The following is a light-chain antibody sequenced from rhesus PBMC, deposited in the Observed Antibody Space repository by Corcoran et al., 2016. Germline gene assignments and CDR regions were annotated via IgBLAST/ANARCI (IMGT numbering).Light chain of an antibody. J-gene: IGKJ4*01. Sequence: DIQMTQSPSSLSASVGDTVTITCRASQGISSYLNWFQQKPGKAPKLLIYDASSLESGVPSRFSGSGSGTDFTLTISNLQPEDFAAYYCLQHHSYPLTFGGGTKVEIK. CDR1: QGISSY. V-gene: IGKV1-28*03. CDR3: LQHHSYPLT. CDR2: DAS.